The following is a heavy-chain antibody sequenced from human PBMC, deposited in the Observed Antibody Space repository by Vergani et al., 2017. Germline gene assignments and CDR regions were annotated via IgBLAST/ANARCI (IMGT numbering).Heavy chain of an antibody. CDR3: ARRNYYDSSGYSSSHYFDY. Sequence: QVQLQESGPGLVKPSQTLSLTCTVSGDSISSGTYYWSWIRQPAGKGLEWIGRIYTSGSTNYNPSLKSRVTISVDTSKNQFSLKLSSVTAADTAVYYCARRNYYDSSGYSSSHYFDYWGQGTLVTVSS. V-gene: IGHV4-61*02. J-gene: IGHJ4*02. CDR1: GDSISSGTYY. D-gene: IGHD3-22*01. CDR2: IYTSGST.